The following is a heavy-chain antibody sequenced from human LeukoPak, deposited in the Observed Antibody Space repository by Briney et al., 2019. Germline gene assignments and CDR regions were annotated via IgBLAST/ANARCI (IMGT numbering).Heavy chain of an antibody. J-gene: IGHJ4*01. CDR3: ATDPSPGGQQLVQI. V-gene: IGHV1-69-2*01. Sequence: GASVKVSCKVSGYTFTDYYMHWVPQAPGKGLEWMGLVDPEDGETIYAEKFQGRVTITADTSTDTAYMELSSLRSEDTAVYYCATDPSPGGQQLVQIWGQGTLVTVSS. CDR2: VDPEDGET. CDR1: GYTFTDYY. D-gene: IGHD6-13*01.